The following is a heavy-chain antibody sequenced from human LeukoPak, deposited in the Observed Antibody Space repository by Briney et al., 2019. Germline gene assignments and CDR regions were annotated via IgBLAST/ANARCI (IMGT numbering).Heavy chain of an antibody. Sequence: KTSETLSLTCTVSGGSITGGNYYWTWIRQPAGKGLEWIGRVYTSGSTNYNTNYNPSLKSRVTISVDTSKNQFSLNLSSVTAADTAVYYCASDRPGNYFDYWGQGTLLTVSS. V-gene: IGHV4-61*02. J-gene: IGHJ4*02. CDR2: VYTSG. D-gene: IGHD1-1*01. CDR3: ASDRPGNYFDY. CDR1: GGSITGGNYY.